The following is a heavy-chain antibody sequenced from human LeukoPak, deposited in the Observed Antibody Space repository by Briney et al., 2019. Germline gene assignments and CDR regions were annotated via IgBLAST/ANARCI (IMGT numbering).Heavy chain of an antibody. Sequence: SETLSLTCSASGVSISTYYWSWIRQPPGKGLEWIGNIFYSGSPNYNPSLKSRVTTSFDTSKNQFSLKLNFVTAADTAVYYCARVGHLPAAGTYDYWGQGTLVTVSS. CDR2: IFYSGSP. J-gene: IGHJ4*02. CDR1: GVSISTYY. D-gene: IGHD6-13*01. V-gene: IGHV4-59*08. CDR3: ARVGHLPAAGTYDY.